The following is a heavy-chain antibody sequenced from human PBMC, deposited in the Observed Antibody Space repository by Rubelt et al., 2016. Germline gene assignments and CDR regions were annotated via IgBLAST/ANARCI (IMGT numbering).Heavy chain of an antibody. D-gene: IGHD2-2*01. V-gene: IGHV3-48*04. CDR3: ATEGLPAAMTAFDI. CDR2: LSSSSSTI. CDR1: GFTFSDCW. Sequence: EVQLVESGGGLVQPGGSLRLSCAASGFTFSDCWMHWVRQIPGKGLVWVSYLSSSSSTIYYADSVKGRFTISRDNAQNSLFLQMNSLRAEDTALYYCATEGLPAAMTAFDIWGQGTMVTVSS. J-gene: IGHJ3*02.